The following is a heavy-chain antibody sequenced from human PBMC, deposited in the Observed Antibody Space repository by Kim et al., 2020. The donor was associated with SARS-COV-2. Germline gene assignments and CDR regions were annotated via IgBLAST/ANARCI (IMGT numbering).Heavy chain of an antibody. CDR2: DGSAK. CDR3: VSTNTFDY. V-gene: IGHV3-7*03. D-gene: IGHD1-1*01. J-gene: IGHJ4*02. Sequence: DGSAKNYVDAVKSRFTISRDNAKNSLSLQMNSLRADDTAVYYCVSTNTFDYWGQGTLVTVSS.